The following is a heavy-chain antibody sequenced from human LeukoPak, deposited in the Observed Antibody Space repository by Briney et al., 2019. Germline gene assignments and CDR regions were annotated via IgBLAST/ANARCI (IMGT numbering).Heavy chain of an antibody. J-gene: IGHJ4*02. CDR1: GGTFSSYA. V-gene: IGHV1-69*04. CDR2: IIPILGIA. D-gene: IGHD3-9*01. Sequence: SVKVSCKASGGTFSSYAISWVRQAPGQGLEWMGRIIPILGIANYAQKFQGRVTITADKSTSTAYMELSSLRSEDTAVYHCARDQARYFDWLPPSGFDYWGQGTLVTVSS. CDR3: ARDQARYFDWLPPSGFDY.